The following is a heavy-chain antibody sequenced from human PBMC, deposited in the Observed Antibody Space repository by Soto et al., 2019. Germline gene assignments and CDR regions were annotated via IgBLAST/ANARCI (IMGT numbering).Heavy chain of an antibody. CDR2: VYSSGTT. CDR1: GGSINSYW. D-gene: IGHD3-10*01. Sequence: PSETLSLTCSVSGGSINSYWWSWIRQPAGKGLEWIGRVYSSGTTDYNPSLNSRATLSVETSRNQFSLKLSSVTAADTAVYYCARDIGSFDYREGHWGQGIQVTVSS. CDR3: ARDIGSFDYREGH. V-gene: IGHV4-4*07. J-gene: IGHJ4*02.